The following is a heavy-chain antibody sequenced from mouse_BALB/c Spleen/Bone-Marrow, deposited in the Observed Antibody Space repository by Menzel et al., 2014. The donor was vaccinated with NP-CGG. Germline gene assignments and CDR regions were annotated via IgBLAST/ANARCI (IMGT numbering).Heavy chain of an antibody. CDR2: IYPGDGDT. V-gene: IGHV1-80*01. D-gene: IGHD1-1*01. CDR3: HYFGSDYYVMDY. Sequence: VKLMESGAEMVRPGSSVKISCKASGYAFSNNWMNWMKQRPGRGLEWIGQIYPGDGDTNYNGKFKGKATLTADKSSSIAYMQLSSLTSEDSAVYFCHYFGSDYYVMDYWGQGTSVTVSS. J-gene: IGHJ4*01. CDR1: GYAFSNNW.